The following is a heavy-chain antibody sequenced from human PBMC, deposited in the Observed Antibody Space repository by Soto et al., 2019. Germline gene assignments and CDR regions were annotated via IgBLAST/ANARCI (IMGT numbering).Heavy chain of an antibody. CDR1: GFTFSSYG. Sequence: QVQLVESGGGVVQPGRSLRLSCAASGFTFSSYGMHWVRQAPGKGLEWVAVIWYDGSNKYYADSVKGRFTISRDNSKNTLYLKMNSLRAEDTAVYYCARDGGSGWYEGWFDPWGQGTLVTVSS. J-gene: IGHJ5*02. D-gene: IGHD6-19*01. CDR3: ARDGGSGWYEGWFDP. CDR2: IWYDGSNK. V-gene: IGHV3-33*01.